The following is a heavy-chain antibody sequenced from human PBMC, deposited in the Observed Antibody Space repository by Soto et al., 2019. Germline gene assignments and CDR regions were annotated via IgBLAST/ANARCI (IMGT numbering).Heavy chain of an antibody. D-gene: IGHD3-22*01. V-gene: IGHV1-69*06. Sequence: SVKVSCKASGGTFSSYAISWVRQAPGQGLEWMGGIIPIFGTANYAQKFQGRVSISRDTSANTAYMELSSLRSEDTAVYYCAEDSSGYYYWGQGTQVTVSS. CDR1: GGTFSSYA. J-gene: IGHJ4*02. CDR3: AEDSSGYYY. CDR2: IIPIFGTA.